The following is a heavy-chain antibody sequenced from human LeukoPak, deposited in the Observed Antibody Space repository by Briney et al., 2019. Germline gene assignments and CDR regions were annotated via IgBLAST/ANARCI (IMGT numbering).Heavy chain of an antibody. J-gene: IGHJ4*02. V-gene: IGHV4-34*01. CDR1: GGSFGGYY. Sequence: SETLSLTCAVYGGSFGGYYWSWIRQPPGKGLEWIGEINHSGSTNYNPSLKSRVTISVDTSKNQFSLKLSSVTAADTAVYYCARGARRSVTTVTTFAYFDYWGQGTLVTVSS. CDR2: INHSGST. CDR3: ARGARRSVTTVTTFAYFDY. D-gene: IGHD4-4*01.